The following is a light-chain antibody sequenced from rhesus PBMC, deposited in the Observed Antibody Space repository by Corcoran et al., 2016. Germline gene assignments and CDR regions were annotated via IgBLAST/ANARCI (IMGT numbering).Light chain of an antibody. Sequence: DIQLTQSPSSLSASVGDRVTITCRASENVNKYLNWYQQKPGKAPKLLIYKATTLQSGVPSRFSGSGSGTDYIFPISCLQPEDVATYYCQHGYGTPLTFGGGTKVEIK. J-gene: IGKJ4*01. CDR3: QHGYGTPLT. V-gene: IGKV1-74*01. CDR1: ENVNKY. CDR2: KAT.